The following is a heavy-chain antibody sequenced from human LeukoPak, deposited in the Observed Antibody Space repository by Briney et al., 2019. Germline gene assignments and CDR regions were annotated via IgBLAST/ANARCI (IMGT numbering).Heavy chain of an antibody. CDR3: ARGGSGNYWDFDY. Sequence: PSETLSLTCAVSGFSIRSPYYWGWIRQPPGKGLEWIGSVHHSGYTHYNPSLKSRVTTSIDTSNNQFSLKLKLNSVTAADTAVYYCARGGSGNYWDFDYWGQGTLVTVSS. D-gene: IGHD3-10*01. CDR2: VHHSGYT. CDR1: GFSIRSPYY. J-gene: IGHJ4*02. V-gene: IGHV4-38-2*01.